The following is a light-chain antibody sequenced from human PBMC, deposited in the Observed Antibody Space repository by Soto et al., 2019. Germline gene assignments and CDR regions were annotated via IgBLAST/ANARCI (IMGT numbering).Light chain of an antibody. V-gene: IGKV1-27*01. CDR3: QKYNSPPRT. CDR1: QDIANF. J-gene: IGKJ1*01. Sequence: DIQMTQSPSSLSASVGDRVSITCRASQDIANFLAWYQQKPGKVPTLLIYAASTLQSGVPSRFSGSASGTDFTHTISSLQPEDVATYYCQKYNSPPRTFGQGTKVEI. CDR2: AAS.